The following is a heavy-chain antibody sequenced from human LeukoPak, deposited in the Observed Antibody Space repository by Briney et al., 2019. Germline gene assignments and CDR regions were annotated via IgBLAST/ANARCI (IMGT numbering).Heavy chain of an antibody. CDR2: ISSSSNYI. CDR3: ARDLEQEAYYDFWSGYYTGGRYFQH. Sequence: GGSLRLSCAASGFTFTNYNMNWVRQAPGKGLEWVSSISSSSNYIYYADSVRGRFTISRDNAKNSLYLQMHSLRAEDTAVYYCARDLEQEAYYDFWSGYYTGGRYFQHWGQGTLVTVSS. J-gene: IGHJ1*01. D-gene: IGHD3-3*01. V-gene: IGHV3-21*01. CDR1: GFTFTNYN.